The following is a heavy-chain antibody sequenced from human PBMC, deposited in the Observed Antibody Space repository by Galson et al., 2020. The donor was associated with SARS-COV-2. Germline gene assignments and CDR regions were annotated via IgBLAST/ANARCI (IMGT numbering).Heavy chain of an antibody. CDR3: ARAHGGNPSPFDY. J-gene: IGHJ4*02. V-gene: IGHV3-7*01. CDR1: GFTFNSYW. CDR2: IKEDGSAK. D-gene: IGHD1-26*01. Sequence: GESLKISCAASGFTFNSYWMSWVRQAPGKGLEWVANIKEDGSAKYYVDSVKGRFTISRDNSKNSLYLQMNSLRADDTALYYCARAHGGNPSPFDYWGQGTLVAVSS.